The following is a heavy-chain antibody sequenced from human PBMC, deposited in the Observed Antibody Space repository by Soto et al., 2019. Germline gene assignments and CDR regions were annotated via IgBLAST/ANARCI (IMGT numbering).Heavy chain of an antibody. J-gene: IGHJ4*02. CDR2: ISSDGVDK. D-gene: IGHD3-10*02. CDR1: GFTFSTYS. V-gene: IGHV3-30*09. Sequence: QVQLVESGGGVLQPGRSLRLSCAASGFTFSTYSVHWVRQAPGKGLEWVAVISSDGVDKYYAESVKGRFAISRDDSTNTLYLQMNSLRVEDTAVYYCARGVRGVIPLLGYWGQGTLVSVSS. CDR3: ARGVRGVIPLLGY.